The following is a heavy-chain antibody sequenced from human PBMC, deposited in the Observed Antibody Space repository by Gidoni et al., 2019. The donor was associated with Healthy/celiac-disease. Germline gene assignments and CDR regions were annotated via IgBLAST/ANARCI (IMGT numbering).Heavy chain of an antibody. D-gene: IGHD5-18*01. Sequence: QVQLVESGGGLVKPGGSLRLSCSASGFTFSDYYMSWIRQAPGKGLEWVSYISSSSSYTNYADSVKGRFTISRDNAKNSLYLQMNSLRAEDTAVYYCARFPRVGWIQLADYYYGMDVWGQGTTVTVSS. V-gene: IGHV3-11*06. CDR2: ISSSSSYT. J-gene: IGHJ6*02. CDR3: ARFPRVGWIQLADYYYGMDV. CDR1: GFTFSDYY.